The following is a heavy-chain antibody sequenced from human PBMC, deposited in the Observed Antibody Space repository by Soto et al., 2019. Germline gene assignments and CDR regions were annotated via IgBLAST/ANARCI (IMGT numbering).Heavy chain of an antibody. Sequence: PGESLKISCKGSGYSFTSYWIGWVRQMPGKGLEWMGIIYPGDSDTRYSPSFQGQVTISADKSISTAYLQWSSLKASDTAMYYCARLYYYSSGYYYPRVYYYYYGMDVWGQGTTVTVSS. D-gene: IGHD3-22*01. CDR1: GYSFTSYW. CDR3: ARLYYYSSGYYYPRVYYYYYGMDV. CDR2: IYPGDSDT. V-gene: IGHV5-51*01. J-gene: IGHJ6*02.